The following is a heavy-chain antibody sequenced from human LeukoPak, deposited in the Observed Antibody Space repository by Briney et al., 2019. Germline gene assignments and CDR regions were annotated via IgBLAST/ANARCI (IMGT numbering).Heavy chain of an antibody. V-gene: IGHV3-23*01. J-gene: IGHJ4*02. D-gene: IGHD6-19*01. CDR3: AKGESSGWYSAPLGLDY. CDR2: ISGSGGNT. Sequence: SGGSLRLSCAASGFTFSSYAMSWVRQAPGKGLEWVSVISGSGGNTYYADSVKGRFTISRDNSKNTLYLQTNRLRDEDTAVYYCAKGESSGWYSAPLGLDYWGQGTLVTVSS. CDR1: GFTFSSYA.